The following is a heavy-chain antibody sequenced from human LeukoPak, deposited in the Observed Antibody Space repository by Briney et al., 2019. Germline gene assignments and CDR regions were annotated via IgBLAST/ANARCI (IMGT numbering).Heavy chain of an antibody. CDR1: GFTFSSYE. CDR3: ARDLAGSRDK. D-gene: IGHD2-15*01. Sequence: GGSLRLSCAASGFTFSSYEMNWVRQAPGKGLEWVSYISSSGSTIYYADSVKGRFTISRDNAKNSLYLQMNSLRAEDTAVYYCARDLAGSRDKWGQGTLVTVSS. V-gene: IGHV3-48*03. CDR2: ISSSGSTI. J-gene: IGHJ4*02.